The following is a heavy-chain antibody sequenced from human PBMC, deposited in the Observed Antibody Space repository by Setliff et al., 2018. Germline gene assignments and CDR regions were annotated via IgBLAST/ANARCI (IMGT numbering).Heavy chain of an antibody. D-gene: IGHD2-15*01. CDR2: IIPMFGAP. CDR1: GDSFNNYG. CDR3: ARSPAVLGIVYLDP. Sequence: ASVKVSCKASGDSFNNYGLSWVRQAPGQGLEWMGGIIPMFGAPAYAQKFQDRVTITTDESTSTAYMELDSLRSEDTAVYYCARSPAVLGIVYLDPWGQGTLVTVSS. V-gene: IGHV1-69*05. J-gene: IGHJ5*02.